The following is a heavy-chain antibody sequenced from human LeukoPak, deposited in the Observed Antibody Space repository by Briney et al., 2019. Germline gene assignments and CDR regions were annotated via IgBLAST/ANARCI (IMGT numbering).Heavy chain of an antibody. CDR2: IYYSGST. CDR1: GGSISSYY. J-gene: IGHJ6*03. Sequence: PSETLSPTCTVSGGSISSYYWSWIRQPPGKGLEWIGYIYYSGSTNYNPSLKSRVTISVDTSKNQFSLKLSSVTAADTAVYYCARANPSTFVYYMDVWGKGTTVTVSS. V-gene: IGHV4-59*01. D-gene: IGHD5/OR15-5a*01. CDR3: ARANPSTFVYYMDV.